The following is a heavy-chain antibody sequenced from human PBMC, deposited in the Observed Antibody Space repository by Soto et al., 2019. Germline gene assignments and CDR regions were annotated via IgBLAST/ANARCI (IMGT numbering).Heavy chain of an antibody. J-gene: IGHJ4*02. D-gene: IGHD6-13*01. Sequence: PGGSLRLSCAASGFTFSNYWVTWVRQAPGKGLEWVANIKQDGSEKYYVDSVKGRFTISRDNAKNSLYLQMNILRAEDTAVYYCARERGAAAEFDCWGQGTQVTVSS. V-gene: IGHV3-7*05. CDR1: GFTFSNYW. CDR3: ARERGAAAEFDC. CDR2: IKQDGSEK.